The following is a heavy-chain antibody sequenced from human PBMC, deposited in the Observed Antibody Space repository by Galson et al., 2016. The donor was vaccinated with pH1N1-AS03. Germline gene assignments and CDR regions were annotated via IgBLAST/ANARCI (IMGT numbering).Heavy chain of an antibody. J-gene: IGHJ4*02. Sequence: PALVKPTQTLTLTCTFSGFSLTTRGVGVGWIRQPPGKALEWLALIYWTEGKHYSPSLQSRLPITMDTSKNHVLLTMTNMDPVDTGTYYCARVPRLWSGFDSWRQGTLVTASS. CDR2: IYWTEGK. CDR1: GFSLTTRGVG. V-gene: IGHV2-5*01. CDR3: ARVPRLWSGFDS. D-gene: IGHD3-3*01.